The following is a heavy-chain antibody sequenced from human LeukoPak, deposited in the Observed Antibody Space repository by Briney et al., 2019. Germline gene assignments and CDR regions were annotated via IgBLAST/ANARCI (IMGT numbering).Heavy chain of an antibody. CDR2: LNPKSGDT. Sequence: ASVKVSCKASGFTFTNYDINWVRQASGQGLEWTGWLNPKSGDTGYAQKFQGRVAMTRNTSISTAYMELSSLTSEDTAVYYCARGTALSSPLEYWGQGTLVTVSS. D-gene: IGHD2-21*02. J-gene: IGHJ4*02. CDR3: ARGTALSSPLEY. CDR1: GFTFTNYD. V-gene: IGHV1-8*01.